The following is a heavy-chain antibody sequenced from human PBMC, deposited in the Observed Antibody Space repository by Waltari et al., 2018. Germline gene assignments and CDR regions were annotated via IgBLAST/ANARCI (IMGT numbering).Heavy chain of an antibody. Sequence: EVQLLESGGGLVQPGGSLRLSCSASGFTFNTYTMHWVRQAPGMGLEYVATISNSGDKTYYADSVKDRFTISRDNSENTLYFHMTSLRNEDTAVYYCVKYSNSAGWGQGALVTVSS. V-gene: IGHV3-64*05. CDR3: VKYSNSAG. J-gene: IGHJ4*02. CDR2: ISNSGDKT. CDR1: GFTFNTYT. D-gene: IGHD1-26*01.